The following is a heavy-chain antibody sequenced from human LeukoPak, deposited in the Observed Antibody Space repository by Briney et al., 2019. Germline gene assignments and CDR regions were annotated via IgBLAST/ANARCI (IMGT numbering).Heavy chain of an antibody. CDR1: GFTFSNYA. CDR2: ISGSGDST. J-gene: IGHJ4*02. V-gene: IGHV3-23*01. D-gene: IGHD6-19*01. Sequence: GGSLRLSCAASGFTFSNYAMRWVRQAPGKGLEWVSGISGSGDSTYYADSVKGRFTISRDNSKNTLYPQMNSLRAEDTAVYYCARRSGIAVAGAFDYWGQGTLVTVSS. CDR3: ARRSGIAVAGAFDY.